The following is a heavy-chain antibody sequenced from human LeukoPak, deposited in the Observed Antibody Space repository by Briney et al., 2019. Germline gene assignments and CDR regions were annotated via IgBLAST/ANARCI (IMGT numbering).Heavy chain of an antibody. D-gene: IGHD3-10*01. J-gene: IGHJ4*02. V-gene: IGHV3-NL1*01. Sequence: GGSLRLSCAASGFTFSSYGMHWVRQAPGKGLKWVSAISDTGNTYHADSVKGRFTISRDNSKNSVYLQLNSLRPEDTAMYYCVSMVRGIGYWGQGALVTVSS. CDR1: GFTFSSYG. CDR3: VSMVRGIGY. CDR2: ISDTGNT.